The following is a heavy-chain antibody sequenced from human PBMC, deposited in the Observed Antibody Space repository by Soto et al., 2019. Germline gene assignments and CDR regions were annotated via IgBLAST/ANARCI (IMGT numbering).Heavy chain of an antibody. CDR1: GGSITSGVDY. CDR2: IYYSGST. Sequence: PSETLSLTYTVYGGSITSGVDYWSWIRQHTGKGLEWIGYIYYSGSTYYNPSLKSRVSISIDTSKNQFSLKLSSVTAADTAVYYCARDRGAAAGFYYYYGMDVWGQGTTVT. CDR3: ARDRGAAAGFYYYYGMDV. D-gene: IGHD6-13*01. V-gene: IGHV4-31*03. J-gene: IGHJ6*02.